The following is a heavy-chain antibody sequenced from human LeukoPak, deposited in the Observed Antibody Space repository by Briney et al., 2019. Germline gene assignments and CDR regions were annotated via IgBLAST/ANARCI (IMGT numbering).Heavy chain of an antibody. J-gene: IGHJ6*02. CDR2: FDPEDGET. CDR3: ATLLNRYSGSYHYYYYGMDV. D-gene: IGHD1-26*01. Sequence: ASVKVSCNVSGYTLTELSMHWVRQAPGKGLEWMGGFDPEDGETIYAQKFQGRVTMTEDTSTDTAYMELSSLRSEDTAVYYCATLLNRYSGSYHYYYYGMDVWGQGTTVTVSS. V-gene: IGHV1-24*01. CDR1: GYTLTELS.